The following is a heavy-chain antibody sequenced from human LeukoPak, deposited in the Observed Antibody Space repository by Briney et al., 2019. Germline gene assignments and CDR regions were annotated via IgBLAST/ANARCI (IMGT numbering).Heavy chain of an antibody. V-gene: IGHV1-18*01. Sequence: ASVKVSCKASGGTFSSYGISWVRQAPGQGLEWMGWISAYNGNTNYAQKLQGRVTMTTDTSTSTAYMELRSLRSDDTAVYYCARDLYSSSWGAFDIWGQGTMVTVSS. J-gene: IGHJ3*02. D-gene: IGHD6-13*01. CDR3: ARDLYSSSWGAFDI. CDR1: GGTFSSYG. CDR2: ISAYNGNT.